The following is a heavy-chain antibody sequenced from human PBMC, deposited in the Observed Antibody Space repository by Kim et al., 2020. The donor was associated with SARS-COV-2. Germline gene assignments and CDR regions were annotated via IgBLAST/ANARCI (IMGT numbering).Heavy chain of an antibody. CDR1: GFTFSSYC. D-gene: IGHD5-12*01. CDR3: ARGRGWLLTGNWLDP. V-gene: IGHV3-74*01. Sequence: GGSLRLSCAASGFTFSSYCMHWVRQAPGKGLVWVSRINSDGSSTSYADSVKGRFTISRDNAKNTLYLQMNRLRAEDTAVYYCARGRGWLLTGNWLDPRGQGTLVTVPS. CDR2: INSDGSST. J-gene: IGHJ5*02.